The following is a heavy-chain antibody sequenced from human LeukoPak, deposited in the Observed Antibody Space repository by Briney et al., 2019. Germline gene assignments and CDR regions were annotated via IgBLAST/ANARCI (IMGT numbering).Heavy chain of an antibody. D-gene: IGHD2-2*01. J-gene: IGHJ4*02. CDR1: GFTFSNYR. CDR3: ARDCSSTNCYGNY. Sequence: GGSLRLSCAASGFTFSNYRMSWVRQAPGKGLEWVAIIKQDGNEIYYVDSVKGRFTISRDNAKNSLYLQMNSLRAEDTAVYYCARDCSSTNCYGNYWGQGTLVTVSS. CDR2: IKQDGNEI. V-gene: IGHV3-7*01.